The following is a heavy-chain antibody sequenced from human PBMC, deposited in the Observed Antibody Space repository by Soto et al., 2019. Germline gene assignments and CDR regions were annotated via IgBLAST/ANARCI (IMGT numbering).Heavy chain of an antibody. J-gene: IGHJ6*02. V-gene: IGHV4-34*01. D-gene: IGHD3-22*01. CDR3: ARGAQYYYDSSGYYHYYGMDV. Sequence: SETLSLTCAVYGGSFSGYYWSWIRQPPGKGLEWIGEINHSGSTNYNPSLKSRVTISVDTSKNQFSLKLSSVTAADTAVYYCARGAQYYYDSSGYYHYYGMDVGPRDHGHRLL. CDR2: INHSGST. CDR1: GGSFSGYY.